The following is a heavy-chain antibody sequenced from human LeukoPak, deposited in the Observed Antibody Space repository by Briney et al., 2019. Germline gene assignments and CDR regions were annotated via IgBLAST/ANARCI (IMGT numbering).Heavy chain of an antibody. CDR3: AKGNNSLSFNFDY. V-gene: IGHV3-43*02. CDR1: GFTFREFS. J-gene: IGHJ4*02. D-gene: IGHD2/OR15-2a*01. CDR2: VSGDGGVT. Sequence: PGGSLRLSCAASGFTFREFSMHWVRQAPGKGLEWVSLVSGDGGVTHYADSVKGRFTISRDNSKNSLYLQMSSLRVEDTAFYYCAKGNNSLSFNFDYWGQGTLVTVSS.